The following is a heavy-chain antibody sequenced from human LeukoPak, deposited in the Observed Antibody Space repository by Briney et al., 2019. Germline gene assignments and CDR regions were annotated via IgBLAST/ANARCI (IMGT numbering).Heavy chain of an antibody. J-gene: IGHJ3*02. CDR1: GGSFSGYY. Sequence: SETLSLTCAVYGGSFSGYYWSWIRQPPGKGLEWIGEINHSGSTNYNPSLKSRVTISVDTSKNQFSLKLSSVTAADTAVYYCARNRGFSPFDAFDIWGQGTMVTVSP. CDR3: ARNRGFSPFDAFDI. CDR2: INHSGST. D-gene: IGHD3-10*01. V-gene: IGHV4-34*01.